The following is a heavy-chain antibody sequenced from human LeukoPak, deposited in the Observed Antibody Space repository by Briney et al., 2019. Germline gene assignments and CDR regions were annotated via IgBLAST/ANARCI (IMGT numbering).Heavy chain of an antibody. D-gene: IGHD2-2*01. J-gene: IGHJ4*02. CDR3: ARGVVPAAQNYYFDY. V-gene: IGHV4-31*03. CDR1: GGSISSVGYY. Sequence: SETLSLTCTVSGGSISSVGYYWSWIRQHPGKGLEWIGYIYYSRSTYYNPSLKSRVTISVDTSKNQFSLKLSSVTAADTAVYYCARGVVPAAQNYYFDYWGQGTLVTVSS. CDR2: IYYSRST.